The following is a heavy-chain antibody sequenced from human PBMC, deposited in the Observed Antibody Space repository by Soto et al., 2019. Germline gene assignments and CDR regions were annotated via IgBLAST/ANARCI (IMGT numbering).Heavy chain of an antibody. CDR1: GFTFDDYA. V-gene: IGHV3-9*01. CDR2: ISWNSGSI. D-gene: IGHD2-15*01. J-gene: IGHJ6*03. CDR3: AKAGGYCSGGSCGTYYYYNYYMDV. Sequence: GGSLRLSCAASGFTFDDYAMHWVRQAPGKGLEWVSGISWNSGSIGYADSVKGRLTIFRDNAKNSLYLQMNSLRAEDTALYYCAKAGGYCSGGSCGTYYYYNYYMDVWGKGTTVTVSS.